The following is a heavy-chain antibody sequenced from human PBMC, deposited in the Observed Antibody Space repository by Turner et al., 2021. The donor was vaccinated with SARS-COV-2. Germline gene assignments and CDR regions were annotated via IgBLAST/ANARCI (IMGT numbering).Heavy chain of an antibody. Sequence: QVQLQESGPGLVKPSGPLSLTCAVSGGSISSTNWWRWVRQPPGKGLEWIGEIYHSESTNYNPSLKSRVTISVDKSKNQFSRKLSSVTAADTAVFYCARRACSGGRCSIFDYWGQGTLVTVSS. V-gene: IGHV4-4*02. CDR1: GGSISSTNW. CDR3: ARRACSGGRCSIFDY. CDR2: IYHSEST. J-gene: IGHJ4*02. D-gene: IGHD2-15*01.